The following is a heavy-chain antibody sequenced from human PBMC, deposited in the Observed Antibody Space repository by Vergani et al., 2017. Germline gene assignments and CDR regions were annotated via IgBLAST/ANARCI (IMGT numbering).Heavy chain of an antibody. J-gene: IGHJ6*02. CDR1: GGSFITYY. Sequence: QVQLEESGPGLVKPSETLSLTCTVSGGSFITYYWSWSRQSPGKGLEWSGYIYSTGRTNYNPSLNRRVTMSVYTSKNQFSLKLRSVTAADTAVYFCARVMYRDAASTGYRLEGMDIWSQGTTVTISS. D-gene: IGHD3-9*01. CDR2: IYSTGRT. CDR3: ARVMYRDAASTGYRLEGMDI. V-gene: IGHV4-59*13.